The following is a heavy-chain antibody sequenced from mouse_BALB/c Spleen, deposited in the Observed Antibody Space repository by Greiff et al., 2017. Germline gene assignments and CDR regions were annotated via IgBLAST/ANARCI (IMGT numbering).Heavy chain of an antibody. CDR2: IDPSDSET. CDR1: GYSFTSYW. D-gene: IGHD1-1*01. Sequence: QVQLKQSGPQLVRPGASVKISCKASGYSFTSYWMHWVKQRPGQGLEWIGMIDPSDSETRLNQKFKDKATLTVDKSSSTAYMQLSSPTSEDSAVYYCARGGYGSSSLAYWGQGTLVTVSA. J-gene: IGHJ3*01. V-gene: IGHV1S126*01. CDR3: ARGGYGSSSLAY.